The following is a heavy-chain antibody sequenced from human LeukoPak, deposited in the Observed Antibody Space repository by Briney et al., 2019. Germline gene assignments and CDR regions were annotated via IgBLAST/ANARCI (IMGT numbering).Heavy chain of an antibody. CDR3: AKLIVGNWRVAFDI. CDR1: GFTFSSYA. CDR2: ISYDGSNK. J-gene: IGHJ3*02. D-gene: IGHD1-26*01. Sequence: GGSLRLSCAASGFTFSSYAMHWVRQAPGKGLEWVAVISYDGSNKYYADSVKGRFTISRDNSKNTLYLQMNSLRAEDTAVYYCAKLIVGNWRVAFDIWGQGTMVTVSS. V-gene: IGHV3-30-3*02.